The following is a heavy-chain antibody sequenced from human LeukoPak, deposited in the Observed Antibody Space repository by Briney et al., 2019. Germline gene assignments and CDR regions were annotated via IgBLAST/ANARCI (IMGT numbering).Heavy chain of an antibody. CDR1: GYTFTAYG. J-gene: IGHJ4*02. D-gene: IGHD3-22*01. CDR2: ISAYNGNT. Sequence: ASVKVSCEASGYTFTAYGISWVRQAPGQGLEWLGWISAYNGNTNYVQKLQGRVTMTEDTSTDTAYMELSSLRSEDTAVYYCATKYYYDSSGYYYDFDYWGQGTLATVSS. V-gene: IGHV1-18*01. CDR3: ATKYYYDSSGYYYDFDY.